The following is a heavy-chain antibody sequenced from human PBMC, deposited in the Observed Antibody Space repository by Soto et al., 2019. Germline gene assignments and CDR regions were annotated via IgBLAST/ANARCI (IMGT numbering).Heavy chain of an antibody. CDR2: ISWNSGSI. Sequence: EVQLVESGGGLVQPGRSLRLSCAASGFTFDDYAMHWVRQAPGKGLEWVSGISWNSGSIGYADSVKGRFTISRDNAKNSLYLQMNSLRAEDTALYYCARSNYYDSRGYYSAFDYWGQGTLVTVSS. D-gene: IGHD3-22*01. J-gene: IGHJ4*02. V-gene: IGHV3-9*01. CDR3: ARSNYYDSRGYYSAFDY. CDR1: GFTFDDYA.